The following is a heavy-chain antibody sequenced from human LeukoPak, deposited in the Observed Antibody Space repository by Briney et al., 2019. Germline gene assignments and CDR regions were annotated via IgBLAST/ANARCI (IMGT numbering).Heavy chain of an antibody. D-gene: IGHD2-15*01. CDR2: INPNSGGT. V-gene: IGHV1-2*04. CDR1: GYTFTGYY. Sequence: ASVKVSCKASGYTFTGYYMHWVRQAPGQGLEWLGWINPNSGGTNYAQKFQGWVTMTRDTSISTAYMELSRLRSDDTAVYYCARDGPYCSGGSCYGYWGQGTLVTVSS. J-gene: IGHJ4*02. CDR3: ARDGPYCSGGSCYGY.